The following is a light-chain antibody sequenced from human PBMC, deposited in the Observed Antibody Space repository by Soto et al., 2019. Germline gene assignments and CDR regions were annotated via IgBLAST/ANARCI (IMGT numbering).Light chain of an antibody. V-gene: IGKV1-33*01. J-gene: IGKJ5*01. Sequence: DIQMTQSPSSLSASVGDRITITCQASQDISKYLNWYQQKPGKAPVLLIYGASNLVTGVPLRFSGSGSGTHHTFTISGLQPEDIATYFCQQYDNFPYTFGQGTRLDIK. CDR1: QDISKY. CDR3: QQYDNFPYT. CDR2: GAS.